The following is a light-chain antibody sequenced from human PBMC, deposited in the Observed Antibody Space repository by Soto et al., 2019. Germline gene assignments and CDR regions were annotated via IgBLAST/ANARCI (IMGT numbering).Light chain of an antibody. J-gene: IGKJ1*01. Sequence: DIQMTQSPSTLSASVGDRVTITCRASQSISSWLAWYQQKPGKAPKLLIYKASSLESGVPSRFSGSGSGTECTLTISSLQPDDFATYYCHQYNSSPPFGQGTKVEIK. CDR3: HQYNSSPP. V-gene: IGKV1-5*03. CDR2: KAS. CDR1: QSISSW.